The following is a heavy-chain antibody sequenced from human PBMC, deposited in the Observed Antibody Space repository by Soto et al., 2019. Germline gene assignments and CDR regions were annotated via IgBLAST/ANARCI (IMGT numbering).Heavy chain of an antibody. J-gene: IGHJ5*02. V-gene: IGHV4-39*01. CDR3: ARRSILWFGELPLWFDP. CDR2: SYFTGNT. CDR1: GGSISSGTYS. D-gene: IGHD3-10*01. Sequence: SETLSLTCTVSGGSISSGTYSWGWIRQPPGKGLEWIGNSYFTGNTHYNLSLKSRVTMSVDTSKNQFSLSLSSVTAADTAVYYCARRSILWFGELPLWFDPWGQGTLVTVSS.